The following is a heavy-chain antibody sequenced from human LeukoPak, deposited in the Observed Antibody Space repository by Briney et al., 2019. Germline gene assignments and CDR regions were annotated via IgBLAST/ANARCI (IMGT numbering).Heavy chain of an antibody. CDR1: GGTFSSYA. CDR3: ARGGDYGDYPDY. D-gene: IGHD4-17*01. Sequence: HWASVKVSCKASGGTFSSYAISWVRQAPGQGLEWMGRIIPIFGTANYALKFQGRVTITTDESTSTAYMELSSLRSEDTAVYYCARGGDYGDYPDYWGQGALVTVSS. CDR2: IIPIFGTA. J-gene: IGHJ4*02. V-gene: IGHV1-69*05.